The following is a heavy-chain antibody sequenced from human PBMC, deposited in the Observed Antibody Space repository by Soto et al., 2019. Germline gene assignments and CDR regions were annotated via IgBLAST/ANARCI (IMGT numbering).Heavy chain of an antibody. V-gene: IGHV4-61*08. D-gene: IGHD3-16*01. CDR1: GASISYGGFS. Sequence: SETLSLTCTVSGASISYGGFSWSWIRQPPGKGLEWIGYINYSGSTNYNPSLKSRVTISVDTSKNKFSLKLTSVTAADTAVYYCARDSIMWGFDYWGQGTLVTVS. J-gene: IGHJ4*02. CDR3: ARDSIMWGFDY. CDR2: INYSGST.